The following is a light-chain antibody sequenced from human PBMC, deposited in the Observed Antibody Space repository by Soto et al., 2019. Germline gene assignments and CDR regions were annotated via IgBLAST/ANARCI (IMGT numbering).Light chain of an antibody. CDR1: RSDIGAYNF. Sequence: QSALTQPASVSGSPGQSITISCTGTRSDIGAYNFVSWYQQHPGEVPKLILYDVNVRPSGVSNRFSGSKSGNTASLPISGLHAEDEAFYYCTSGTNLTTLRFGGGSKVTV. CDR3: TSGTNLTTLR. CDR2: DVN. V-gene: IGLV2-14*03. J-gene: IGLJ2*01.